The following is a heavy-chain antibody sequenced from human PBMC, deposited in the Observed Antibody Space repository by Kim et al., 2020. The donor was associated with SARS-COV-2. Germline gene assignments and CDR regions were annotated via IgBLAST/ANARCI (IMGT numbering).Heavy chain of an antibody. CDR1: GGGVTTNTNY. J-gene: IGHJ4*01. D-gene: IGHD3-16*01. V-gene: IGHV4-39*07. Sequence: SETLSLTCTVSGGGVTTNTNYWGWILQPPGMPLDWIGIVYYSGETHYTSSLENRVTISLDTSKNQFSLKQSSVTAAATAVYFRARVPVRRVAYTFDSRG. CDR3: ARVPVRRVAYTFDS. CDR2: VYYSGET.